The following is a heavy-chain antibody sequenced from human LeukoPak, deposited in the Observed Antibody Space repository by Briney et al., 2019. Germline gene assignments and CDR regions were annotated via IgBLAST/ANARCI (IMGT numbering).Heavy chain of an antibody. D-gene: IGHD3-10*01. CDR3: ARAMVRGVVWVLNAFDI. CDR1: GYSFTSYW. CDR2: IYPGDSDT. V-gene: IGHV5-51*01. J-gene: IGHJ3*02. Sequence: GESLKISCKGSGYSFTSYWIGWVRQMPGKGLEWMGIIYPGDSDTRYSPSFQGQVTISADKSISAAYLQWSSLKASDTAINYCARAMVRGVVWVLNAFDIWGQGTMVTVSS.